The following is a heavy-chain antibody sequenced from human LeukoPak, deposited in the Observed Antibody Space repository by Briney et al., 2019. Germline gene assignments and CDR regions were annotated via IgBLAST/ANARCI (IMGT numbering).Heavy chain of an antibody. Sequence: GGSLRLSCAASAFTFSRYWTTWVRQAPGKGLEWVANINEDGSEKYYVDSVKGRFTLSRDNAKNSLYPQMNSLRAEDTAVYYCARGGTSGYSSTRHFWGGNYYFDYWGQGSLVTVSS. D-gene: IGHD2-2*01. V-gene: IGHV3-7*01. CDR1: AFTFSRYW. J-gene: IGHJ4*02. CDR3: ARGGTSGYSSTRHFWGGNYYFDY. CDR2: INEDGSEK.